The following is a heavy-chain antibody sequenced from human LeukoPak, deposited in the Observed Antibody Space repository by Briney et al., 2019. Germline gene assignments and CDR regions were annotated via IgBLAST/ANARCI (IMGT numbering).Heavy chain of an antibody. V-gene: IGHV1-18*01. CDR3: ASPNPYDSSGYYNDAFDI. CDR2: ISAYNGNT. CDR1: GYTFTSYD. Sequence: ASVKVSCKASGYTFTSYDINWVRQAPGQGLEWMGWISAYNGNTNYAQKLQGRVTMTTDTSTSTAYMELRSLRSDDTAVYYCASPNPYDSSGYYNDAFDIWGQGTMVTVSS. J-gene: IGHJ3*02. D-gene: IGHD3-22*01.